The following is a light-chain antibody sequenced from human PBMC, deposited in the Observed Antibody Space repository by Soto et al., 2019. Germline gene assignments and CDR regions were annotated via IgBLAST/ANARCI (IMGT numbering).Light chain of an antibody. CDR2: WAS. Sequence: DIVMTQSPDSLAVSLGERATINCKSSQSVLYSSNNKNYLAWYQQKPGQPPTLLIYWASTRESGVPDRFRGSGSGTDFTRTISSLQAEDGAVYYCQQYYSTPTWTFGQGTKVEIK. CDR1: QSVLYSSNNKNY. J-gene: IGKJ1*01. V-gene: IGKV4-1*01. CDR3: QQYYSTPTWT.